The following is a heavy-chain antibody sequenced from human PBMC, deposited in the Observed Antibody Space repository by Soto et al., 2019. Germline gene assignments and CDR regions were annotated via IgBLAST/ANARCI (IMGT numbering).Heavy chain of an antibody. D-gene: IGHD2-15*01. J-gene: IGHJ6*02. V-gene: IGHV3-15*07. CDR3: TTGSVEGI. CDR1: GFSFNEAW. CDR2: IKTSAGGGAT. Sequence: EVQLVESAGGLVKPGGSLRLSCVASGFSFNEAWMNWVRQAPGEGLEWVGRIKTSAGGGATDHAAPVQGRFTISRDDSKNALYLHMNSLRTEDTAIYYCTTGSVEGIWGQGTTVTVSS.